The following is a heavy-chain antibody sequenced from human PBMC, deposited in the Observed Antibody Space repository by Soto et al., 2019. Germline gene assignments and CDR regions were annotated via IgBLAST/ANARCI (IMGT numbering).Heavy chain of an antibody. D-gene: IGHD3-9*01. J-gene: IGHJ3*02. V-gene: IGHV1-2*04. CDR2: INPNSGGT. CDR3: ARGQLRYFEWLSRAGAFDI. CDR1: GYTFTGYY. Sequence: GASVKVSCKASGYTFTGYYMHWVRQAPGQGLEWMGWINPNSGGTNYAQKFQGWVTMTRDTSKNQFSLKLSSVTAADTAVYYCARGQLRYFEWLSRAGAFDIWGQGTMVTVSS.